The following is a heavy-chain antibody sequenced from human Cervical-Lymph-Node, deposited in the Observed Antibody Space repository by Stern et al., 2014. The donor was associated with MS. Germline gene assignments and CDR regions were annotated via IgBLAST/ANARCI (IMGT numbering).Heavy chain of an antibody. CDR2: IYPDDSDI. V-gene: IGHV5-51*03. Sequence: EVQLVESGAEVKKPGESLKISCKGSGYTFTNNWIAWVRQMPGKGLEWMGIIYPDDSDIRYSPSLQGQVTISADKSLRTASLQWSSLKAADSAVYYWARPPPRRKWDDPNYGMDVWGQGTTVTVSS. J-gene: IGHJ6*02. CDR3: ARPPPRRKWDDPNYGMDV. CDR1: GYTFTNNW. D-gene: IGHD1-1*01.